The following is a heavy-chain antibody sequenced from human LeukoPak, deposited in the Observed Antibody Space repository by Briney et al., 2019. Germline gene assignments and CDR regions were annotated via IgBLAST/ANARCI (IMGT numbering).Heavy chain of an antibody. CDR2: ISGSGGRT. CDR1: GFTFSSYG. J-gene: IGHJ5*02. Sequence: PGGSLRLSCAASGFTFSSYGMTWVHQAPGKGLEWVSAISGSGGRTYYADSVKGRFTISRDNSKNTLYLQMYSLRAEDTAVYYCAKVGTHGLTFDPWGQGTLVTVSS. D-gene: IGHD3-10*01. V-gene: IGHV3-23*01. CDR3: AKVGTHGLTFDP.